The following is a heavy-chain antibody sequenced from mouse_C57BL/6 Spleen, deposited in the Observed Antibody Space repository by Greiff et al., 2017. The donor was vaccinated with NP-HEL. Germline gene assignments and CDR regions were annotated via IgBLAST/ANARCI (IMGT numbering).Heavy chain of an antibody. D-gene: IGHD1-1*01. V-gene: IGHV1-61*01. Sequence: VQLQQPGAELVRPGSSVKLSCKASGYTFTSYWMDWVKQRPGQGLEWIGNIYPSDSETHYNQKFKDKATLTVDKSSSTAYMQLSSLTSEDSAVYYCASLTSVTTVAPLDYWGQGTTLTVSS. CDR2: IYPSDSET. CDR1: GYTFTSYW. J-gene: IGHJ2*01. CDR3: ASLTSVTTVAPLDY.